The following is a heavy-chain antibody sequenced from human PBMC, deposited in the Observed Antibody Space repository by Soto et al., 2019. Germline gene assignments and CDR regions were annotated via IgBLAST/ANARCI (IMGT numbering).Heavy chain of an antibody. CDR1: GGTFSSYA. Sequence: ASVKVSCKASGGTFSSYAISWVRQAPGQGLEWMGGIIPIFGTANYAQKFQGRVTITADESTSTAYMELSSLRSEDTAVYYCARARDSDRYYYYGMDVWGQGTTVTVSS. CDR2: IIPIFGTA. D-gene: IGHD5-18*01. J-gene: IGHJ6*02. V-gene: IGHV1-69*13. CDR3: ARARDSDRYYYYGMDV.